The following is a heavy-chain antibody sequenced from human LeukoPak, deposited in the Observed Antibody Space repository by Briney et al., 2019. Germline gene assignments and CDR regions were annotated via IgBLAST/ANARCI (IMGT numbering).Heavy chain of an antibody. CDR2: ICTSSSYI. D-gene: IGHD5-18*01. Sequence: TGESLTLSCAASGFTFSSYCMNWVRQAPGKGLEWVSSICTSSSYIYYAYSVKGRFIISRDTAKHFFYLQMYMPSADETAVYYCARRFIRDTADTGFDYWGQGTLVTVSS. CDR1: GFTFSSYC. V-gene: IGHV3-21*01. J-gene: IGHJ4*02. CDR3: ARRFIRDTADTGFDY.